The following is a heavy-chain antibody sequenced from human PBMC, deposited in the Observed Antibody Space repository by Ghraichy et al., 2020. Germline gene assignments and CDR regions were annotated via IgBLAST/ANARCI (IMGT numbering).Heavy chain of an antibody. CDR2: IYYSGST. V-gene: IGHV4-39*01. CDR1: GGSISSSSYY. D-gene: IGHD3-10*01. Sequence: SETLSLTCTVSGGSISSSSYYWGWIRQPPGKGLEWIGSIYYSGSTSYNPSLKSRVTISVDTSKNQFSLKLSSVTAAATAVYYCASQNYYDSGNYYYWGQGTLVTVSS. J-gene: IGHJ4*02. CDR3: ASQNYYDSGNYYY.